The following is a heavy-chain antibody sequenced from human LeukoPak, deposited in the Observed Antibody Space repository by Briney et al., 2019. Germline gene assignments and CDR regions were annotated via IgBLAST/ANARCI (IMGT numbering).Heavy chain of an antibody. CDR2: IYSGGST. J-gene: IGHJ4*02. CDR3: ARSDY. Sequence: GGSLRLSCAVSGFTVSSNYMNWVRQAPGKVLEWVSVIYSGGSTYYADSVKGRFTISRDNSKNTLYLQMNSLRAEDTAVYYCARSDYWGQGTLVTVSS. CDR1: GFTVSSNY. V-gene: IGHV3-66*02.